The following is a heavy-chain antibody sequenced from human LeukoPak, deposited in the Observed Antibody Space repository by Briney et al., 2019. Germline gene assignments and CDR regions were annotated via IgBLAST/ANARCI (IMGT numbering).Heavy chain of an antibody. D-gene: IGHD5-12*01. CDR1: GVTFEDYA. CDR3: AKNSGHDARGYFDL. J-gene: IGHJ2*01. Sequence: PGGSLRLSCAASGVTFEDYAMHWVRQAPGSGLEWVSGITWNSGRIDYADSVKGRFTISRDNAKNSLYLQMNSLRDEDTALYYCAKNSGHDARGYFDLWGRGTLVTASS. CDR2: ITWNSGRI. V-gene: IGHV3-9*01.